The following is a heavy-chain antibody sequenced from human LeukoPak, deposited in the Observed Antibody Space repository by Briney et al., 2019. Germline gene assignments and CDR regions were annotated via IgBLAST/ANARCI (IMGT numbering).Heavy chain of an antibody. J-gene: IGHJ4*02. D-gene: IGHD1-26*01. CDR2: IYYNGTT. V-gene: IGHV4-59*08. Sequence: PSETLSLTCTVSGGSISSYYWSWIRQAPGKGLEWIGYIYYNGTTKYNPSLMGRVSISVDTSKNQFSLRLSSVAAADTAVYYCARHGGSYFYYWGQGTLVTVSS. CDR3: ARHGGSYFYY. CDR1: GGSISSYY.